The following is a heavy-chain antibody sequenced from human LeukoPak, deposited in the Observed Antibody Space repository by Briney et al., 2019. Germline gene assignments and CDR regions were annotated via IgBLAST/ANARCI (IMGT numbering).Heavy chain of an antibody. CDR1: DGSINSYY. CDR3: ARGRSNYYGMDV. V-gene: IGHV4-59*01. D-gene: IGHD1-26*01. Sequence: TPSETLSLTCSVSDGSINSYYWNWIRRPPGKGLEWIGYIYYNGNTNYSPSLKSRVTMSVDTSKNLFSLKVSSVTAADTAVYYCARGRSNYYGMDVWGQGTTVTV. J-gene: IGHJ6*02. CDR2: IYYNGNT.